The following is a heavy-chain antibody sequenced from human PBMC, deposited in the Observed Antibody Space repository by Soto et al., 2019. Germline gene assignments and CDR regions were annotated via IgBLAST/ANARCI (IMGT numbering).Heavy chain of an antibody. V-gene: IGHV3-23*01. D-gene: IGHD3-3*01. CDR2: VTASGGRA. Sequence: EVQLLESGGGWGQPRGSLRLSCAASGFTLDTFVMSWVRQVAGKGLEWVSTVTASGGRAYYADSVKGRFTISRDNSKNTLYLQMSSLGVEDTALYYCAVHLGQNYYTMDVWGLGTTVTVAS. CDR1: GFTLDTFV. J-gene: IGHJ6*02. CDR3: AVHLGQNYYTMDV.